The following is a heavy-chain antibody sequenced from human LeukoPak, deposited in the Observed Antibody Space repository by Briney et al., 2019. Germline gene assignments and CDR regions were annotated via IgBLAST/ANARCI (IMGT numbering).Heavy chain of an antibody. J-gene: IGHJ4*02. CDR1: GFTFSSYA. V-gene: IGHV3-30*18. Sequence: GGSLRLSCAASGFTFSSYAMSWVRQAPGKGLEWVAVISYDGSNKYYADSVKGRFTISRDNSKNTLYLQMNSLRAEDTAVYYCAKDPKHYSGSYYTVDYWGQGTLVTVSS. D-gene: IGHD1-26*01. CDR2: ISYDGSNK. CDR3: AKDPKHYSGSYYTVDY.